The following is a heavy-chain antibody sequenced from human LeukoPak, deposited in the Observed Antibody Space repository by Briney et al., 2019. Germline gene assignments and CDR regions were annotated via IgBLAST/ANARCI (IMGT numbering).Heavy chain of an antibody. CDR3: ARDGGLRSTKKFDY. D-gene: IGHD4-17*01. CDR1: GGSISSGGYS. Sequence: SQTLSLTCTVSGGSISSGGYSWSWIRQHPGKGLEWIGYIYYSGSTYYNPSLKSRVTISVVTSKNQFSLKLSSVTAADTAVYYCARDGGLRSTKKFDYWGQGTLVTVSS. J-gene: IGHJ4*02. V-gene: IGHV4-31*03. CDR2: IYYSGST.